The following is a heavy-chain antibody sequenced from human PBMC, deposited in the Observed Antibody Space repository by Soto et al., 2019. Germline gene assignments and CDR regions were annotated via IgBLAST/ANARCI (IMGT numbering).Heavy chain of an antibody. CDR2: ISYDGSNK. Sequence: GSLRLSCAASGFTFSSYGMHWVRQAPGKGLEWVAVISYDGSNKYYADSVKGRFTISRDNSKNTLYLQMNSLRAEDTAVYYCAKDRGYSYGYYFDYWCQGTLVTVSS. J-gene: IGHJ4*02. CDR1: GFTFSSYG. D-gene: IGHD5-18*01. CDR3: AKDRGYSYGYYFDY. V-gene: IGHV3-30*18.